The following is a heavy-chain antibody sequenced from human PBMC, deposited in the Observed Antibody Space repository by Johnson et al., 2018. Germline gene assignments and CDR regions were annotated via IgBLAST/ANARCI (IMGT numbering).Heavy chain of an antibody. D-gene: IGHD6-13*01. J-gene: IGHJ1*01. CDR3: ARDQGQQLVTRDFQH. CDR1: GFTFSSYG. CDR2: IWYDGSNK. Sequence: QVQLVESGGGVVQPGRSLRLSCAASGFTFSSYGMHWVRQAPGKGLEWVAVIWYDGSNKYYADSVKGRFTISRDNSKNTLYLQMNSLRAEDTAVYYCARDQGQQLVTRDFQHWGQGTLVTVSS. V-gene: IGHV3-33*01.